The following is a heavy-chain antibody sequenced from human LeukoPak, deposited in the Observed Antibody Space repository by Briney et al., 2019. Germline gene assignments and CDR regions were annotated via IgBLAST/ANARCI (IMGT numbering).Heavy chain of an antibody. D-gene: IGHD1-26*01. V-gene: IGHV1-18*01. CDR3: ARDQEWELPYYFDY. Sequence: ASVKVSCKASGYTFTSYGISLVRQAPGQGLEWMGWISAYNGNTNYAQKLQGRVTMTTDTSTSTAYMELRSLRSDDTAVYYCARDQEWELPYYFDYWGQGTLVTVSS. CDR1: GYTFTSYG. CDR2: ISAYNGNT. J-gene: IGHJ4*02.